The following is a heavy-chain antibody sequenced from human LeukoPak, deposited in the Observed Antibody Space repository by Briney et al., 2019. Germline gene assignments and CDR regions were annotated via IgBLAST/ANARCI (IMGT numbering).Heavy chain of an antibody. D-gene: IGHD3-10*01. Sequence: PSETLSLTCTVSGGSISSYYWSWIRQPAGEGLEWIGRIYTSGSTNYNPSLKSRVTMSVDTSKNQFSLKLSSVTAADTAVYYCARSYYGSGDDWFDPWGQGTLVTVSS. CDR1: GGSISSYY. CDR2: IYTSGST. V-gene: IGHV4-4*07. J-gene: IGHJ5*02. CDR3: ARSYYGSGDDWFDP.